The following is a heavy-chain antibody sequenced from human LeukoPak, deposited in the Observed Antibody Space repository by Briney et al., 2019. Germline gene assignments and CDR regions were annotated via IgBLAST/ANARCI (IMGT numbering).Heavy chain of an antibody. J-gene: IGHJ5*02. CDR1: GGSISSYY. D-gene: IGHD5-18*01. V-gene: IGHV4-4*07. Sequence: ETLSLTCSVSGGSISSYYWSWIRQPAGKGLEWVGRIYTTGDINYNPSLQSRVTMSIDRSKKEFYLMLTSVTAADTAVYFCARGHSGNNPNWFDPWGQGILVTVSS. CDR2: IYTTGDI. CDR3: ARGHSGNNPNWFDP.